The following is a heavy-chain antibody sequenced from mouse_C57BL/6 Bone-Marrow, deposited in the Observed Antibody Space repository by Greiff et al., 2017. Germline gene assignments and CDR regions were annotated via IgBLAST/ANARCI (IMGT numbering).Heavy chain of an antibody. Sequence: EVQRVESGGGLVKPGGSLKLSCAASGFTFSSYSMSWVRQTPEKRLEWVATISDGGSYTYYPDNVKGRFTISRDNAKNNLYLQMSHLKSEDAAMDYCAREDYVGWFAYWGQGTLVTVSA. CDR2: ISDGGSYT. V-gene: IGHV5-4*01. CDR1: GFTFSSYS. CDR3: AREDYVGWFAY. J-gene: IGHJ3*01. D-gene: IGHD1-1*01.